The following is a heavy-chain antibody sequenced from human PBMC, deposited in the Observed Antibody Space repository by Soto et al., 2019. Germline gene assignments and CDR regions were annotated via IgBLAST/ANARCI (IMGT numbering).Heavy chain of an antibody. CDR3: AREIAVAGTHYFDY. D-gene: IGHD6-19*01. CDR1: GGSISNYY. J-gene: IGHJ4*02. CDR2: IYYSGSI. Sequence: SETLSLTCTVSGGSISNYYWSWIRQPPGKGLEWIGYIYYSGSINYNPSLKSRVTISEDTSKNQFSLKMSSVTAADTAVYYCAREIAVAGTHYFDYWGQGTLVTVSS. V-gene: IGHV4-59*01.